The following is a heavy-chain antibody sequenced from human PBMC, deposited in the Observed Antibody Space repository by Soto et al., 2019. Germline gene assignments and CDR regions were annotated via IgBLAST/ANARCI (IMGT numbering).Heavy chain of an antibody. J-gene: IGHJ6*02. CDR3: ARVSISGGWSYYYYYYGMDV. D-gene: IGHD6-19*01. V-gene: IGHV1-69*01. Sequence: QVQLVQSGAEVKKPGSSVKVSCKASGGTFSSYAISWVRQAPGQGLEWMGGIIPIFGTANYAQKFQGRVTITADESTSTAYMVLSSVRSEDTAVYYCARVSISGGWSYYYYYYGMDVWGQGTTVTVSS. CDR1: GGTFSSYA. CDR2: IIPIFGTA.